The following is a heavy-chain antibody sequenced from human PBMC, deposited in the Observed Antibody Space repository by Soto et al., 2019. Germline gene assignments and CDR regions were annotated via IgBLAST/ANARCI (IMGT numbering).Heavy chain of an antibody. CDR3: ARHWHSSSEGYYYYTDV. CDR1: GGSISSSSYY. V-gene: IGHV4-39*01. D-gene: IGHD6-6*01. J-gene: IGHJ6*03. Sequence: SETLSLTCTVSGGSISSSSYYWGWIRQPPGKGLEWIGSIYYSGSTYYNPSLKSRVTISVDTSKNQFSLKLSSVTAADTAVYYCARHWHSSSEGYYYYTDVWGKGTTVTVSS. CDR2: IYYSGST.